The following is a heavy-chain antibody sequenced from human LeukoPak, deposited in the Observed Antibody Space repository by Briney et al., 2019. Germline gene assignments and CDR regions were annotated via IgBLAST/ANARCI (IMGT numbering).Heavy chain of an antibody. J-gene: IGHJ4*02. CDR1: GFTFSGSA. CDR3: ARVSRSRFYYFDY. D-gene: IGHD3-10*01. CDR2: IRSKANSYAT. Sequence: GGSLRLSCAASGFTFSGSAMHWVRQASGKGLEWVGRIRSKANSYATAYAASVKGRFTISRDDSKNTAYLQMNSLKTEDTAVYYCARVSRSRFYYFDYWGQGTLVTVSS. V-gene: IGHV3-73*01.